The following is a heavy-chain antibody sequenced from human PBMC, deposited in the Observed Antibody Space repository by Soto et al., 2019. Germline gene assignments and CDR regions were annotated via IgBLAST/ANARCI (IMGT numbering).Heavy chain of an antibody. CDR3: ARAGGLNTVYSGMDV. V-gene: IGHV1-46*01. J-gene: IGHJ6*02. Sequence: QVQLGQSGAEVTEPGASVKISCKASGYTFTDYFMHWMRQTPGQGLQWMGIINPGSGSATYAQKFPGRVTLARDTSTSTVYMELCSLRSEDTAVYDCARAGGLNTVYSGMDVWAQGTTVTVSS. D-gene: IGHD4-4*01. CDR1: GYTFTDYF. CDR2: INPGSGSA.